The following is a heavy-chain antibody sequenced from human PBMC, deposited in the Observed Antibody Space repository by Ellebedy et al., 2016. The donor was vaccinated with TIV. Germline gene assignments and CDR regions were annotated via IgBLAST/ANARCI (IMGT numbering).Heavy chain of an antibody. CDR2: INPSGGST. D-gene: IGHD6-19*01. V-gene: IGHV1-46*01. J-gene: IGHJ4*02. CDR3: ARERGYSSVWYGPDY. CDR1: GYTFTSYY. Sequence: AASVKVSCKASGYTFTSYYMHWVRQAPGQGLEWMGIINPSGGSTSYAQKFQGRVTMTRDTSTNTVYMELSSLRATDTAVYYCARERGYSSVWYGPDYWGQGTLVTVSS.